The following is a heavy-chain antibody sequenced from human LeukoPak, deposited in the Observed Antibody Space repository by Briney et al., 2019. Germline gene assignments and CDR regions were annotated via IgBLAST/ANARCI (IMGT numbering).Heavy chain of an antibody. Sequence: GGSLRLSCAASGFSFSYSWMHWVRQAPGKGLMGVSRINSDGSSTSYADSVKGRFTISRDNAKSTLYLQMNSLRAEDTAVYYCARDPSDYYDSSGYYYWGQGTLVTVSS. CDR3: ARDPSDYYDSSGYYY. D-gene: IGHD3-22*01. CDR1: GFSFSYSW. J-gene: IGHJ4*02. V-gene: IGHV3-74*01. CDR2: INSDGSST.